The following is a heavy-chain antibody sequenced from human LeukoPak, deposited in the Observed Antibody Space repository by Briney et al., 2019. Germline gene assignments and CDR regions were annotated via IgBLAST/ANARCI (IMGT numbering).Heavy chain of an antibody. Sequence: TSETLSLTCTVSGGSISGFYWGWIRQPAGKGLEWIGRIYSSGSTDYNPSLKSRVSMSVDTSRNQFSLRLTSVTAADTAVYYCTRGGGLRWIPDYWGQGTLVTVSS. CDR1: GGSISGFY. J-gene: IGHJ4*02. D-gene: IGHD4-23*01. CDR3: TRGGGLRWIPDY. CDR2: IYSSGST. V-gene: IGHV4-4*07.